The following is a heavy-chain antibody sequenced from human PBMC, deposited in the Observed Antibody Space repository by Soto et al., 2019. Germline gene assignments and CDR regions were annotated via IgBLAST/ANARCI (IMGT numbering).Heavy chain of an antibody. V-gene: IGHV4-39*07. D-gene: IGHD3-22*01. CDR3: ARDTYYYDSSGHMGYYYYGMDV. CDR2: IYYSGST. Sequence: SETLSLTCTVSGGSISSSSYYWGWIRQPPGKGLEWIGSIYYSGSTYYNPSLKSRVTISVDTSKNQFSLKLSSVTAADTAVYYCARDTYYYDSSGHMGYYYYGMDVWGQGTTVTVSS. CDR1: GGSISSSSYY. J-gene: IGHJ6*02.